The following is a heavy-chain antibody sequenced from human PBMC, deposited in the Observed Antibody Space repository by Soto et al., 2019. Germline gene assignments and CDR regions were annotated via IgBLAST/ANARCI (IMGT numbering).Heavy chain of an antibody. D-gene: IGHD3-22*01. Sequence: QMQLVQSGPEVKKPWTSVKVSCKASGFTFTSSAMQWVRQARGQRLEWRGWIVVGSGNTNYAQKFQERVTITRYMSTSTAYMELSSLRSEDTAVYYCAAGRHYYDSSGPFRYWGQGTLVTVSS. CDR1: GFTFTSSA. J-gene: IGHJ4*02. CDR2: IVVGSGNT. V-gene: IGHV1-58*02. CDR3: AAGRHYYDSSGPFRY.